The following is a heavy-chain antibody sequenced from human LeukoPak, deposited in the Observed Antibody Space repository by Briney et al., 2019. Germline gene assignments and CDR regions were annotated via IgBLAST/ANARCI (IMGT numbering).Heavy chain of an antibody. V-gene: IGHV6-1*01. J-gene: IGHJ4*02. CDR2: TYYRSKWSF. Sequence: SQTLSLTCAISGDSLFTNSVAWNWIRQSPSRGLEWLGRTYYRSKWSFDYAPSVKSRITISADTSKNHFSLQLSSVTPDDTALYYCARGKYTSFDNWGQGTLVTVSS. D-gene: IGHD2-2*01. CDR3: ARGKYTSFDN. CDR1: GDSLFTNSVA.